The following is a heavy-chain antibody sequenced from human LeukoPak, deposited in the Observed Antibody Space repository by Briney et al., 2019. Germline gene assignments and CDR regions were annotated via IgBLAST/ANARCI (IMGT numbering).Heavy chain of an antibody. CDR2: IIPIFGTA. J-gene: IGHJ4*02. CDR1: GGSFSSCA. Sequence: ASVKVSCKASGGSFSSCAISWVRQAPGQGLEWMGGIIPIFGTANYAQKFQGRVTITADKSTSTAYMELSSLRSEDTAVYYCARAPLGVERKYCSGGSCYSTPYYFDYWGQGTLVTVSS. CDR3: ARAPLGVERKYCSGGSCYSTPYYFDY. V-gene: IGHV1-69*06. D-gene: IGHD2-15*01.